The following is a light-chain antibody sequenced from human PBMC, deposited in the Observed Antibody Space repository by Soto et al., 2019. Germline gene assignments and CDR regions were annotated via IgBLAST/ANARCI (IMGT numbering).Light chain of an antibody. CDR1: QSVSSN. J-gene: IGKJ1*01. V-gene: IGKV3-15*01. CDR3: QQYDNWPPAWT. CDR2: GAS. Sequence: EIVMTQSQTTLSVSPGARPTLSCRAGQSVSSNLAWYQQKPGKAPRLLXYGASTRATGIPARFSGSGSGKEFTLNISSLQSEDFAVYYCQQYDNWPPAWTFGQGTKVDIK.